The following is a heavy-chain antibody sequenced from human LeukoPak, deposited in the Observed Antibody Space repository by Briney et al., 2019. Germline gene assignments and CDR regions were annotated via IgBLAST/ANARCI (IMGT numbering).Heavy chain of an antibody. Sequence: GGSLRLSCAASGFTFSNAWMSWVRQAPGKGLEWVGRIKSKTDGGTTDYAAPVKGRFTISRDDSKNTLYLQMNSLKTEDTAVYYCTTDILGSGWQFDYWGQGTLVTVSS. CDR2: IKSKTDGGTT. D-gene: IGHD6-19*01. V-gene: IGHV3-15*01. J-gene: IGHJ4*02. CDR1: GFTFSNAW. CDR3: TTDILGSGWQFDY.